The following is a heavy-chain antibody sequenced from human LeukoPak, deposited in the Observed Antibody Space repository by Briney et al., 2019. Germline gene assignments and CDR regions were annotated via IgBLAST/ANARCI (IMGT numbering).Heavy chain of an antibody. CDR2: INHSGST. CDR1: GGSFSGYY. D-gene: IGHD2-15*01. V-gene: IGHV4-34*01. J-gene: IGHJ5*02. CDR3: ARRRYCSGGSCYVVGSWFDP. Sequence: SETLSLTCAVYGGSFSGYYWSWIRQPPGKGLEWIGEINHSGSTNYNPSLKSRVTISVDTSKNQFSLKLSSVTAADTAVYYCARRRYCSGGSCYVVGSWFDPWGQGTLVTVSS.